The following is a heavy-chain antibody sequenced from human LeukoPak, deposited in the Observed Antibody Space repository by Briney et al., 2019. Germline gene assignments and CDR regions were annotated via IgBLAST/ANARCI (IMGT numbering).Heavy chain of an antibody. CDR3: AKDRSCTNDICHGDFGY. J-gene: IGHJ4*02. Sequence: GGSLRLSCAASGFTFSSYAVSWVRQAPGKGLEWVSSISGSGGSTYSADSVKGRFTISRDNSKDTLYLQMNSLRAEDTALYYCAKDRSCTNDICHGDFGYWGQGTLVTVSS. CDR1: GFTFSSYA. D-gene: IGHD2-8*01. CDR2: ISGSGGST. V-gene: IGHV3-23*01.